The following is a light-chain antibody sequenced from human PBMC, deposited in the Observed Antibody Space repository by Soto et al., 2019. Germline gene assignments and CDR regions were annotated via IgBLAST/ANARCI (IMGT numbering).Light chain of an antibody. J-gene: IGKJ1*01. Sequence: EIVLTQSPATLSSSPGERATLSCRASQTVSNKLAWYQHKPGQAPRLLIYDTSNRATGIPARFSGSGSGTDFTLTISRLEPEDFAVYYCHQRKSWSRTFGQGTKVDIK. V-gene: IGKV3-11*01. CDR1: QTVSNK. CDR2: DTS. CDR3: HQRKSWSRT.